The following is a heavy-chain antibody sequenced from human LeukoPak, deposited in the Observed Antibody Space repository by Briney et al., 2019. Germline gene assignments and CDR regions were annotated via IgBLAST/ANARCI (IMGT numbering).Heavy chain of an antibody. V-gene: IGHV4-30-4*01. J-gene: IGHJ5*02. CDR3: ARGDYNDFPYWFDP. Sequence: SETLSLTCTVSGGSISSGEYYWSWIPQPPGKGLECIGYIYHSGDTYYNRPLKNRITISKDTSNNQFSLRLSSVTAADTAVYYCARGDYNDFPYWFDPWGQGTLVTVSS. CDR2: IYHSGDT. CDR1: GGSISSGEYY. D-gene: IGHD3-3*01.